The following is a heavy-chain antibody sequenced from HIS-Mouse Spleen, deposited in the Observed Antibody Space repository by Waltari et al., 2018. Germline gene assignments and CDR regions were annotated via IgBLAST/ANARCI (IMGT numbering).Heavy chain of an antibody. Sequence: QLQLQESGSGLVKPSQTLSLTCAVSGGSISRGGFSWSWIRQPPGKGLEWIGYIYHSGSTYYNPSLKSRVTISVDRSKNQFSLKLSSVTAADTAVYYCARALTGAALDYWGQGTLVTVSS. CDR3: ARALTGAALDY. J-gene: IGHJ4*02. CDR2: IYHSGST. V-gene: IGHV4-30-2*01. D-gene: IGHD7-27*01. CDR1: GGSISRGGFS.